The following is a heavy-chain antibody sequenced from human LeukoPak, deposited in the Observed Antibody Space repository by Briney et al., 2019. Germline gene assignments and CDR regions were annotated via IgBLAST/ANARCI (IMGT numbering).Heavy chain of an antibody. J-gene: IGHJ4*02. Sequence: GGSLRLSCAASGFTFSSYAMNWVRQAPGKGLEWVSSISRGSDHIFYADSMKGRFTISRDNAKNSLYLQMNSLGAEDTAVYYCARPYDTRGYFPDYWGQGTLVTVSS. D-gene: IGHD3-22*01. CDR3: ARPYDTRGYFPDY. CDR2: ISRGSDHI. CDR1: GFTFSSYA. V-gene: IGHV3-21*01.